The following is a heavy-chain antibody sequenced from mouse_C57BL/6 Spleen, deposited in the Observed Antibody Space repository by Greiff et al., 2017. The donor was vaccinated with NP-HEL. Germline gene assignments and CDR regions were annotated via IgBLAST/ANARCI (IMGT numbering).Heavy chain of an antibody. Sequence: EVQRVESGGGLVKPGGSLKLSCAASGFTFSDYGMHWVRQAPEKGLEWVAYISSGSSTIYYADTVKGRFTISRDNAKNTLFLQMTSLRSEDTAMYYCAELWDAWFAYWGQGTLVTVSA. D-gene: IGHD4-1*01. J-gene: IGHJ3*01. CDR1: GFTFSDYG. CDR2: ISSGSSTI. V-gene: IGHV5-17*01. CDR3: AELWDAWFAY.